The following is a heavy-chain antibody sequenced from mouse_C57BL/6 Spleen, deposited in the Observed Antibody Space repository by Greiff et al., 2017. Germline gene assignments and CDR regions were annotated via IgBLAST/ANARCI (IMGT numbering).Heavy chain of an antibody. CDR3: ARGDYYGSSSDH. J-gene: IGHJ2*01. Sequence: QVQLKESGAELVKPGASVKISCKASGYAFRSYWMNWVKQRPGKGLEGIGQIYPGAVDTNYNGKFKGKATLTADKSSSTAYMQLSSLTSEDSAVYFCARGDYYGSSSDHWGQGTTLTVSS. V-gene: IGHV1-80*01. CDR1: GYAFRSYW. D-gene: IGHD1-1*01. CDR2: IYPGAVDT.